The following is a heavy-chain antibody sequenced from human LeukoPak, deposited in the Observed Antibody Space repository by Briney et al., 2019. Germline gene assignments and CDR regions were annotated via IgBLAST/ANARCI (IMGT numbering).Heavy chain of an antibody. CDR1: GGSISSYY. CDR2: IYTSGST. V-gene: IGHV4-4*07. CDR3: ARDMGYYDSNGYNHAFDI. D-gene: IGHD3-22*01. J-gene: IGHJ3*02. Sequence: SETLSLTCTVSGGSISSYYWSWIRQPAGKGLEWIGRIYTSGSTNYNPSLKSRVTMSVDTSKNQFSLKLSSVTAADTAVYYCARDMGYYDSNGYNHAFDIWGQGTMVTVSS.